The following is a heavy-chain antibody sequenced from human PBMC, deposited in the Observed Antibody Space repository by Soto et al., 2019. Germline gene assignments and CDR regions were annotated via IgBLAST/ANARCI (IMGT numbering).Heavy chain of an antibody. D-gene: IGHD6-13*01. Sequence: PGGSLRLSCAASGFTFSSYWMHWVRQAPGKGLVWVSRINSDGSSTSYADSVKGRFTISRDNAKNTLYLQMNSLRAEDTAVYYCARDREGWYSRYLGDYYYGMDVWGQGTTVTVSS. CDR1: GFTFSSYW. CDR2: INSDGSST. V-gene: IGHV3-74*01. J-gene: IGHJ6*02. CDR3: ARDREGWYSRYLGDYYYGMDV.